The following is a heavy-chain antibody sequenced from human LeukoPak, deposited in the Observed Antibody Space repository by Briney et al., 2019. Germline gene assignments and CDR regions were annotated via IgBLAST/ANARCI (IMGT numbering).Heavy chain of an antibody. D-gene: IGHD3-22*01. CDR3: AKGLYYYDSSGYSDY. CDR1: GFTFSSYA. V-gene: IGHV3-23*01. Sequence: GGSLRLSCAASGFTFSSYAMSWVRQAPGKGLEWVSAISGSGGSTYYADSVKGRFTISRDNSKNTLYLQMNSLGAEDTAVYYCAKGLYYYDSSGYSDYWGQGTLVTVSS. J-gene: IGHJ4*02. CDR2: ISGSGGST.